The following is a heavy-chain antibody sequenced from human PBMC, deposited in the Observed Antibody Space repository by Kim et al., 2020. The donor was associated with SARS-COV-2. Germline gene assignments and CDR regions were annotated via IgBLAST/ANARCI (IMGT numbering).Heavy chain of an antibody. CDR2: SYYSGST. V-gene: IGHV4-39*01. CDR1: GGSISSSSYY. CDR3: AMDCSGCSCYSVGGT. J-gene: IGHJ5*02. Sequence: SETLSLTCTVSGGSISSSSYYWGWIRQPPGKGLEWIGSSYYSGSTYSNPSLKSRVTITVDTSKNQFSLKLSYVTAADTAVYYCAMDCSGCSCYSVGGTWGQGTLVTVSS. D-gene: IGHD2-15*01.